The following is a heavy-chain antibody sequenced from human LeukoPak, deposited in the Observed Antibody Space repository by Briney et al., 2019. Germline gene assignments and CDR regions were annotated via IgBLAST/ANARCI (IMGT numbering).Heavy chain of an antibody. CDR1: GGSISSSSYY. J-gene: IGHJ4*02. CDR3: ARQPYDILTGYPRDLDY. D-gene: IGHD3-9*01. V-gene: IGHV4-39*01. CDR2: IYYGGST. Sequence: SETLSLTCTVSGGSISSSSYYWGWIRQPPGKGLEWIGSIYYGGSTYYNPSLKSRVTISVDTSKNQFSLKLSSVTAADTAMYYCARQPYDILTGYPRDLDYWGQGTLVTVSS.